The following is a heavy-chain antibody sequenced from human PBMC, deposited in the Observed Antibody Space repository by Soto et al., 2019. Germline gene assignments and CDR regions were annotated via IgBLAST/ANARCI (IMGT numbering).Heavy chain of an antibody. CDR1: GFTFSSYG. CDR3: ANDGGVVTAINALDI. J-gene: IGHJ3*02. V-gene: IGHV3-30*18. Sequence: GGSLRLSCAASGFTFSSYGMHWIRQAPGKGLEWVAAISYDGSNKYYADSVKGRFTISRDNSKNTLYLQMNSLRAEDTAVYYCANDGGVVTAINALDIWGQGTMVTVSS. D-gene: IGHD2-21*02. CDR2: ISYDGSNK.